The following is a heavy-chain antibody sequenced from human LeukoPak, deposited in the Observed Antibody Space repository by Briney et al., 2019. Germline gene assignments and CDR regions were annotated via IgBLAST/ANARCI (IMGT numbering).Heavy chain of an antibody. CDR2: MNPNSGNT. D-gene: IGHD6-13*01. J-gene: IGHJ5*02. CDR1: GYTFTSYD. V-gene: IGHV1-8*01. Sequence: ASVKVSCKASGYTFTSYDINGVRQATGQGLECMGWMNPNSGNTGYAQKFQGRVTMTRNTSISTDYMELSSLRSEDTGVYYCAREEYSSSWWDYNWFDPWGQGTLVTVSS. CDR3: AREEYSSSWWDYNWFDP.